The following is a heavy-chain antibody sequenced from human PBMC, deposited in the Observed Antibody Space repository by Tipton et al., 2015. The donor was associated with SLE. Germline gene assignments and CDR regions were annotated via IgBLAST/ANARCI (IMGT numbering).Heavy chain of an antibody. J-gene: IGHJ4*02. CDR1: GGSISSGGYY. CDR3: ARDQAVAGSYYFDY. D-gene: IGHD6-19*01. V-gene: IGHV4-31*03. Sequence: TLSLTCTVSGGSISSGGYYWSWIRQHPGKGLGWIGYIYYSGSTYYNPSLKSRVTISVDTSKNQFSLKLSSVTAADTAVYYCARDQAVAGSYYFDYWGQGTLVTVSS. CDR2: IYYSGST.